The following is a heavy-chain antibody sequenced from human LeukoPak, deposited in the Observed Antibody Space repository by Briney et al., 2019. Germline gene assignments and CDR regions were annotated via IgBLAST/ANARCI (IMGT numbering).Heavy chain of an antibody. CDR2: IYHSGST. CDR3: ARAGYYGSGSYYNFGGNWLDP. Sequence: SGTLSLTCAVSGGSISSSNWWSWVRQPPGKGLEWIGEIYHSGSTNYNPSLKSRVTISVDKSKNQFSLKLSSVTAADTAVYYCARAGYYGSGSYYNFGGNWLDPWGQGTLVTVSS. V-gene: IGHV4-4*02. D-gene: IGHD3-10*01. J-gene: IGHJ5*02. CDR1: GGSISSSNW.